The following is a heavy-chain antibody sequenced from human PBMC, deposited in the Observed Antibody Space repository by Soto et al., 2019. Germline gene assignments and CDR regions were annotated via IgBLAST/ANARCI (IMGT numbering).Heavy chain of an antibody. J-gene: IGHJ6*02. V-gene: IGHV4-34*01. CDR2: INHSGST. CDR1: GGSFSGYY. Sequence: QVQLQQWGAGLLKPSETLSLTCAVYGGSFSGYYWSWIRQPPGKGLEWIGEINHSGSTNYNPSLKSRVTISVDTSKNQFSLKLSSVTAADTAVYYCARAARFLEWLFTLSYYYGMDVWGQGTTVTVSS. D-gene: IGHD3-3*01. CDR3: ARAARFLEWLFTLSYYYGMDV.